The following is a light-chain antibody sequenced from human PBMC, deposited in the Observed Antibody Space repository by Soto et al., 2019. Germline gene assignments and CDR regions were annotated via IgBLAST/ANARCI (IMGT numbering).Light chain of an antibody. CDR3: QQYDNLPLT. CDR2: GAS. CDR1: QSVGSN. V-gene: IGKV3-15*01. Sequence: ERVMTQSPATLSLSPGERATLSCRASQSVGSNLAWYQQKPGQAPRLLIFGASSRATGVPARFSDSGSGTEFTLTINSLKYEDFAVYFCQQYDNLPLTFSPGTKVDIK. J-gene: IGKJ3*01.